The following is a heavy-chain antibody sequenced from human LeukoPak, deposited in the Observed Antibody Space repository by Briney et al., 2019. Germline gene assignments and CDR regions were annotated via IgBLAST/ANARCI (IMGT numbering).Heavy chain of an antibody. CDR1: GFTFTSYA. Sequence: PGGSLRLSCVASGFTFTSYAMSWVRQAPGKGLEWVAAVSQSGGSTFHTDSVKGRFTVSRDNSKNTLYLQMNSLRAEDTAIYYCARRMEGAQKSCFDCCGQGTLVTVSS. V-gene: IGHV3-23*01. CDR3: ARRMEGAQKSCFDC. CDR2: VSQSGGST. J-gene: IGHJ4*02. D-gene: IGHD1-26*01.